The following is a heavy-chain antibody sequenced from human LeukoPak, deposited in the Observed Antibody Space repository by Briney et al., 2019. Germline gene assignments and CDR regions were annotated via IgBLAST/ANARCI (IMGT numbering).Heavy chain of an antibody. V-gene: IGHV4-38-2*02. D-gene: IGHD6-6*01. CDR3: ATEIQNIAGRVY. J-gene: IGHJ4*02. CDR1: GYSISSGDY. Sequence: SETLSLTCTVSGYSISSGDYWGWIRQPPGKGLEWIGNLYHSGSTYYNPSLKSRVSISVDTSKNQFSLNLSSVTAADTAVYYCATEIQNIAGRVYWGQGTLVTVSS. CDR2: LYHSGST.